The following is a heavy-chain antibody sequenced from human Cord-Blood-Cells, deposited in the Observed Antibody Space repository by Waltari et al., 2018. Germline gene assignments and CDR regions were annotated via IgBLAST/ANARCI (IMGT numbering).Heavy chain of an antibody. V-gene: IGHV1-69*12. Sequence: QFQLVQSVAEVKKPGSSVKVSCKASGGTFSTYAIRWVRPAPGQGLEWMGGIIPIFGTANYEQKFQGRVTITADESTSTAYMELSSLRSEDTAVYYCATYSEGYCSSTSCYDYWGQGTLVTVSS. CDR1: GGTFSTYA. J-gene: IGHJ4*02. D-gene: IGHD2-2*01. CDR3: ATYSEGYCSSTSCYDY. CDR2: IIPIFGTA.